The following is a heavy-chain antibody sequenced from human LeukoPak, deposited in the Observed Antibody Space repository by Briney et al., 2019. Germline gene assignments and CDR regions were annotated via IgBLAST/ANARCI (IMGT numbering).Heavy chain of an antibody. CDR2: IVVGSGNT. Sequence: SVKVSCKASGFTFTSSAVQWVRQARGQRLEWIGWIVVGSGNTNYAQKFQGRVTITTDESTSTAYMELSSLRSEDTAVYYCARHHQYDQRGTPNWFDPWGQGTLVTVSS. CDR1: GFTFTSSA. V-gene: IGHV1-58*01. D-gene: IGHD3-16*01. CDR3: ARHHQYDQRGTPNWFDP. J-gene: IGHJ5*02.